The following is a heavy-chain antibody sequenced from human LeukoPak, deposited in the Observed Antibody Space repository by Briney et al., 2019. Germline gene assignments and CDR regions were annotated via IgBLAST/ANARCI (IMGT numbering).Heavy chain of an antibody. CDR2: ISYDGSNK. CDR1: GFTFSSYA. CDR3: ARAGTMIVVVLGY. J-gene: IGHJ4*02. Sequence: GGSLRLSCAASGFTFSSYAMHWVRQAPGKGLEWVAVISYDGSNKYYADSVKGRFTISRDNSKNTLYLQMNSLRAEDTAVYYCARAGTMIVVVLGYWGQGTLVTVSS. V-gene: IGHV3-30-3*01. D-gene: IGHD3-22*01.